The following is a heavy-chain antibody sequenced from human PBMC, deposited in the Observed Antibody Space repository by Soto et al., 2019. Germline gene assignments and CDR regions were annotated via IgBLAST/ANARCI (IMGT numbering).Heavy chain of an antibody. J-gene: IGHJ6*02. CDR1: GFTFSSYA. V-gene: IGHV3-30-3*01. Sequence: GGSLRLSCAASGFTFSSYAMHWVRQAPGKGLEKVAVISYDGSNKYYADSVKGRFTIPRDNSKNTLYLQMNSLRAEDTAVYYCARDLTDYYGSGPRPNYYYYGMDVWGQGTTVTVSS. CDR3: ARDLTDYYGSGPRPNYYYYGMDV. D-gene: IGHD3-10*01. CDR2: ISYDGSNK.